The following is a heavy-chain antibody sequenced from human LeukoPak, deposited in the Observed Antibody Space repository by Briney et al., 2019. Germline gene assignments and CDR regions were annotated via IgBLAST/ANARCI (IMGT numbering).Heavy chain of an antibody. Sequence: PSETLSLTCTVSGGSISSGGYYWSWIRQHPGKGLEWIGYIYYSGSTYYNPSLKSRVTISVDTSKNQFSLKLGSVTAAETAVYYWAGGSRGYQTPWWDWGQGTLVTVS. CDR1: GGSISSGGYY. V-gene: IGHV4-31*03. CDR3: AGGSRGYQTPWWD. J-gene: IGHJ4*02. D-gene: IGHD2-15*01. CDR2: IYYSGST.